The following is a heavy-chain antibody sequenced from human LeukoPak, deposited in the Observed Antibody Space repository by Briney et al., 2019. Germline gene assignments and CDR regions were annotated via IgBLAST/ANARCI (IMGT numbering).Heavy chain of an antibody. Sequence: SETLSLTCTVSGGSISSGGYYWSWIRQPPGKGLEWIGYIYHSGSTYYNPSLKSRVTISVDTSKNQFSLKLSSVTAADTAVYYCARDPSRARGLSFYDYWGQGTLVTVSS. J-gene: IGHJ4*02. CDR3: ARDPSRARGLSFYDY. CDR2: IYHSGST. CDR1: GGSISSGGYY. D-gene: IGHD2/OR15-2a*01. V-gene: IGHV4-30-2*01.